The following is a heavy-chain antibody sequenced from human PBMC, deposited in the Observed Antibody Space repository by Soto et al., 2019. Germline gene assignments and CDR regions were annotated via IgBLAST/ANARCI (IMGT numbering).Heavy chain of an antibody. CDR2: IIPLGSSQ. J-gene: IGHJ3*01. D-gene: IGHD2-21*02. V-gene: IGHV1-69*04. Sequence: QVQLVQSGPEVKKPGSLLKISCKASGATYSPFIAYAISWLRQGPGQGLEWLGSIIPLGSSQHYAEGFQGRATISADSSTFTVSLELTDLTSDDAAVYFCARSRDRCGGDCYSVYAAFDLWGQGTAVTVSS. CDR3: ARSRDRCGGDCYSVYAAFDL. CDR1: GATYSPFIAYA.